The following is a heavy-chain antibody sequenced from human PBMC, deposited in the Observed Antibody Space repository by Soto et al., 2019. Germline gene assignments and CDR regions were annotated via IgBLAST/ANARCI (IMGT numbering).Heavy chain of an antibody. CDR3: AKARSPLQWLLSFDY. V-gene: IGHV3-23*01. Sequence: GGSLRLSCAASGFTFSNYAMTWVRQAPGKGLEWVSVISGSGGDTYYADSVKGRFTISRDNSKNTLYLQMNSLGAEDTAIYYRAKARSPLQWLLSFDYWGQGTLVTVSS. CDR2: ISGSGGDT. CDR1: GFTFSNYA. J-gene: IGHJ4*02. D-gene: IGHD6-19*01.